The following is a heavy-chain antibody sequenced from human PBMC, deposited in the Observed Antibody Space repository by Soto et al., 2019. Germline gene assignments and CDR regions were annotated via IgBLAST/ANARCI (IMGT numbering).Heavy chain of an antibody. J-gene: IGHJ5*02. CDR3: AHSLIGYYYDSSGSNWFDP. D-gene: IGHD3-22*01. CDR2: IYWDDDK. CDR1: GFSLSTSGVG. V-gene: IGHV2-5*02. Sequence: PTLVNPTQTLTLTCTFSGFSLSTSGVGVGWIRQPPGKALEWLALIYWDDDKRYSQSLKSRLTITKNTTRNQVVLKMTNKDPVDTASFYCAHSLIGYYYDSSGSNWFDPWGQGTLVT.